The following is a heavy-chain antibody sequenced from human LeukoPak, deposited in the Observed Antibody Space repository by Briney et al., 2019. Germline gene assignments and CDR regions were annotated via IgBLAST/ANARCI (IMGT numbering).Heavy chain of an antibody. CDR1: GGSISSYY. Sequence: SETLSLTCTVSGGSISSYYWSWIRQPPGKGLEWIGYIYYSGSTNYNPSLKSRVTISVDTSKNQFSLKLSSVTAADTAVYYCARENPWFGELSPLYYYYGMDVWGQGTTVTVSS. J-gene: IGHJ6*02. CDR2: IYYSGST. CDR3: ARENPWFGELSPLYYYYGMDV. D-gene: IGHD3-10*01. V-gene: IGHV4-59*01.